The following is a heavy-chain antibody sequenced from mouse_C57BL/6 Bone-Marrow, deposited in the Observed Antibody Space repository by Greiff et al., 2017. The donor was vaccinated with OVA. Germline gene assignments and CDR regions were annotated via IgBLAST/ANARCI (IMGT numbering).Heavy chain of an antibody. CDR3: ARDERVLLRYWYFDV. J-gene: IGHJ1*03. Sequence: EVMLVESGGGLVKPGGSLKLSCAASGFTFSSYAMSWVRQTPEKGLEWVATISDGGSYTYYPDNVKGRFTISRDNAENNLYLQMSHLKSEDTAMYYCARDERVLLRYWYFDVWGTGTTVTVSS. D-gene: IGHD1-1*01. V-gene: IGHV5-4*01. CDR2: ISDGGSYT. CDR1: GFTFSSYA.